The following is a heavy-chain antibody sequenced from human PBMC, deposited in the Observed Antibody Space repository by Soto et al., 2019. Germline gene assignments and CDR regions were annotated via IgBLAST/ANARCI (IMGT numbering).Heavy chain of an antibody. CDR3: ARGGDSSGYLLYYYYGMDV. J-gene: IGHJ6*02. CDR2: IYYSGST. Sequence: SETLSLTCTVSGGSVSSGSYYWSWIRQPPGKGLEWIGYIYYSGSTNYNPSLKSRVTISVDTSKNQFSLKLSSVTAADTAVYYCARGGDSSGYLLYYYYGMDVWGQGATVTVSS. CDR1: GGSVSSGSYY. V-gene: IGHV4-61*01. D-gene: IGHD3-22*01.